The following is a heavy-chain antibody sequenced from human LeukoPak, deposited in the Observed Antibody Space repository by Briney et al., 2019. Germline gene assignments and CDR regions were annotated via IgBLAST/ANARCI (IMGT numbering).Heavy chain of an antibody. Sequence: PSETLSLTCGVSGYSISSGYYWGWIRKTPGKGHESIGSLYHSGGTYYNPSLKSRVTISVDTSKNQFSLKLSSVTAADTAVYYCARVAALYYDSIGFWFDPWGQGTLVTVSS. V-gene: IGHV4-38-2*01. CDR1: GYSISSGYY. CDR2: LYHSGGT. J-gene: IGHJ5*02. CDR3: ARVAALYYDSIGFWFDP. D-gene: IGHD3-22*01.